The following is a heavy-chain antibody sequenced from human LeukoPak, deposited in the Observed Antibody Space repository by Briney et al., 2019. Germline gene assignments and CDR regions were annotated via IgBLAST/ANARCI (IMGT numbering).Heavy chain of an antibody. V-gene: IGHV1-24*01. Sequence: ASVKVSCKVSGYTLTELSMHWVRQAPGKGLEWMGGFDPEDGETIYAQKFQGRVTMTEDTSTDTAYMELSSLRSEDTAVYYCATDREYSSSWYELPSWYFDLWGRGTLVTVSS. J-gene: IGHJ2*01. CDR3: ATDREYSSSWYELPSWYFDL. D-gene: IGHD6-13*01. CDR1: GYTLTELS. CDR2: FDPEDGET.